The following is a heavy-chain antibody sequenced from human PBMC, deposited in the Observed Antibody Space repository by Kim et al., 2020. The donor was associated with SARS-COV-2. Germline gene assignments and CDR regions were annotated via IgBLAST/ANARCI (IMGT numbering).Heavy chain of an antibody. Sequence: VKGRFTISRDNSKNTLYLQMNSLRAEDTAVYYCASYDFWSGYLLDDAFDIWGQGTMVTVSS. J-gene: IGHJ3*02. V-gene: IGHV3-30*01. D-gene: IGHD3-3*01. CDR3: ASYDFWSGYLLDDAFDI.